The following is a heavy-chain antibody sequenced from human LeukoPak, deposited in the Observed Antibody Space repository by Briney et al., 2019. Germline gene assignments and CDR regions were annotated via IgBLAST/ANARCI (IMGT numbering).Heavy chain of an antibody. V-gene: IGHV1-18*01. CDR2: ISAYNGNT. D-gene: IGHD3-9*01. J-gene: IGHJ6*02. Sequence: ASVKVSCKASGYTFTSYGISWVRQAPGQGLEWMGWISAYNGNTDYAQKLQGRVTMTTDTSTSTAYMELRSLRSDDTAVYYCAGNYDILTGHSYYYYGMDVWGQGTTVTVSS. CDR3: AGNYDILTGHSYYYYGMDV. CDR1: GYTFTSYG.